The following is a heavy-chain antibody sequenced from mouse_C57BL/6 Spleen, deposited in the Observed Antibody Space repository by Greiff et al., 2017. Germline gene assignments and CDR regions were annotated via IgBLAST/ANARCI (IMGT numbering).Heavy chain of an antibody. CDR3: ARGGDGAWFAY. Sequence: VQLQPSGAELVKPGASVKISCKASGYAFSSYWMNWVKQRPGKGLEWIGQIYPGDGDTNYNGKFKGKATLTADKSSSTAYMQLSSLTSEDSAVYFCARGGDGAWFAYWGQGTLVTVSA. CDR1: GYAFSSYW. CDR2: IYPGDGDT. J-gene: IGHJ3*01. V-gene: IGHV1-80*01. D-gene: IGHD3-3*01.